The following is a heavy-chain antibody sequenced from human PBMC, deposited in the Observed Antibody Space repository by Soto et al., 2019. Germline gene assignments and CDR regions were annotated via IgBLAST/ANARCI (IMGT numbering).Heavy chain of an antibody. CDR2: IRGTSPST. Sequence: EVQLLESGGGLVQPGGSLRLSCAASGFTFSAYAMSWVRQAPGKGLEWVSAIRGTSPSTYYADSVKGRFSISTDSSRKTLFLQMNTLRAEDTAVYFCATRIFGVEYWGQGTLVTVSS. CDR3: ATRIFGVEY. CDR1: GFTFSAYA. J-gene: IGHJ4*02. V-gene: IGHV3-23*01. D-gene: IGHD3-3*01.